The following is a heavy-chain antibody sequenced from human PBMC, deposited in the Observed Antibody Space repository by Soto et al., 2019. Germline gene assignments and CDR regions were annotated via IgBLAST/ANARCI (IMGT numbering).Heavy chain of an antibody. V-gene: IGHV3-48*04. CDR3: ARRLTTTVTAMGY. Sequence: GGSLRLSCAASGFTFSSYSMNWVRQAPGKGLEWVSYISSSGSTIYYADSVKGRFTISRDNSRNTVYLQVNSLRIKDTAVYYCARRLTTTVTAMGYWGQGTPVTVSS. CDR1: GFTFSSYS. J-gene: IGHJ4*02. D-gene: IGHD2-21*02. CDR2: ISSSGSTI.